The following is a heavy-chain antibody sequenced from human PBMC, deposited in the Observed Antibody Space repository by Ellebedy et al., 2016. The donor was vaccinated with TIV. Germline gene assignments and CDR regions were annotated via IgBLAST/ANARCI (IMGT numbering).Heavy chain of an antibody. J-gene: IGHJ4*02. CDR2: IYYNENT. Sequence: MPSETLSLTCTVSGGSISSSSYFWGWIRQPPGKGLEWIGYIYYNENTNYNPSLKSRVTISVDTSKNQFSLNLNSVTAADTAVYFCASTPFSAGSGYHPHDYWGQGILVTVSS. V-gene: IGHV4-61*05. D-gene: IGHD5-12*01. CDR1: GGSISSSSYF. CDR3: ASTPFSAGSGYHPHDY.